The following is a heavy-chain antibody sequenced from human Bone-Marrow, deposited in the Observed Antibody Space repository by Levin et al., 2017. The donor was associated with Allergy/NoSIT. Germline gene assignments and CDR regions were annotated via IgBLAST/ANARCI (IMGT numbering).Heavy chain of an antibody. D-gene: IGHD3-10*01. V-gene: IGHV3-30*18. CDR2: ISYDGSNK. J-gene: IGHJ6*02. CDR1: GFTFSSYG. Sequence: PGGSLRLSCAASGFTFSSYGMHWVRQAPGKGLEWVAVISYDGSNKYYADSVKGRFTISRDNSKNTLYLQMNSLRAEDTAVYYCAKDYYGSGSLDGMDVWGQGTTVTVSS. CDR3: AKDYYGSGSLDGMDV.